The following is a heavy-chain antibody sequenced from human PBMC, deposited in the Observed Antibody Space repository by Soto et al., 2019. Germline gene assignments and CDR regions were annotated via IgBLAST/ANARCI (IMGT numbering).Heavy chain of an antibody. D-gene: IGHD3-9*01. Sequence: PGGSLRLSCAASVFTFSSYSMNWVRQAPGKGLEWVSYISSSSSTIYYADSVKGRFTISRDNAKNSLYLQMNSLRDEDTAVYYCARVRDDHYDILTGYYPYYYGMDVWGQGTTVTVSS. CDR1: VFTFSSYS. V-gene: IGHV3-48*02. J-gene: IGHJ6*02. CDR2: ISSSSSTI. CDR3: ARVRDDHYDILTGYYPYYYGMDV.